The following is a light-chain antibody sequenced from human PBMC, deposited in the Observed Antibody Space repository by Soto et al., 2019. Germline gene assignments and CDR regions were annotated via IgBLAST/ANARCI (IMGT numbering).Light chain of an antibody. CDR1: RSDVGAYNY. Sequence: QSVLTQPRSVSGSPGQSVTISCTGTRSDVGAYNYVSWYQQHPGTAPKLMLYDINKRPSGVPDRFSGSKSGNTASLTISGLQAEDEADYYCCSYAGDYTVVFGGGTKLTVL. CDR2: DIN. CDR3: CSYAGDYTVV. V-gene: IGLV2-11*01. J-gene: IGLJ3*02.